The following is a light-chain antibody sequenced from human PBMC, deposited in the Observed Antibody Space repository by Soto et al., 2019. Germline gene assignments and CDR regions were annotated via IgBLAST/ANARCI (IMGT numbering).Light chain of an antibody. CDR1: SSNIGNNY. CDR3: ATWDGSLPGEV. J-gene: IGLJ2*01. CDR2: DNN. Sequence: QSVLTQSPSVSVAPGQKVTISCSGSSSNIGNNYVSWYQQLPGTAPKLLIYDNNKRPSGIPDRFSGSKSGTSGTLDITGLQTGDEAHYYCATWDGSLPGEVFGGGTKLTVL. V-gene: IGLV1-51*01.